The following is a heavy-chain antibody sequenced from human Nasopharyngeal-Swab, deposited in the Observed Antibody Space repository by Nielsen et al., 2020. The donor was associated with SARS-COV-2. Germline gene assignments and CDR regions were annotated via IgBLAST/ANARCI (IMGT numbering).Heavy chain of an antibody. CDR1: GFTFSSYD. CDR2: IGTAGDT. D-gene: IGHD3-9*01. Sequence: GGSLRRSCVASGFTFSSYDMHWVRQATGKGLEWVSAIGTAGDTYYPGSVKGRFTISRENAKNSLYLQMNSLRAGDTAVYYCARSRDDILTGYSFDYWGQGTLVTVSS. CDR3: ARSRDDILTGYSFDY. V-gene: IGHV3-13*01. J-gene: IGHJ4*02.